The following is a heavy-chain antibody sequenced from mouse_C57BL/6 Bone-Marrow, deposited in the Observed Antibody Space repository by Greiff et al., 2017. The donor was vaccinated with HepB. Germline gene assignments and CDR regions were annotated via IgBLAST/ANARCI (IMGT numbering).Heavy chain of an antibody. Sequence: QVQLQQSGAELARPGASVKMSCKASGYTFTSYTMHWVKQRPGQGLEWIGYINPSSGYTKYNQKFKDKATLTAYKSSSTAYMQLSSLTSEDSSVYYCARGGFYFWGQGTTLTVSS. CDR3: ARGGFYF. V-gene: IGHV1-4*01. CDR1: GYTFTSYT. CDR2: INPSSGYT. J-gene: IGHJ2*01.